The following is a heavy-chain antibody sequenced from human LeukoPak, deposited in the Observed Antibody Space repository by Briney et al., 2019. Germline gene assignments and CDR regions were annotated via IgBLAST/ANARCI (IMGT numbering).Heavy chain of an antibody. CDR3: ARQILTYYYGSGTLGTGEFDP. V-gene: IGHV4-34*01. J-gene: IGHJ5*02. D-gene: IGHD3-10*01. Sequence: SETLSLTCAVYGGSFSGYYWSWIRQPPGKGLEWIGEINHSGSTNYNPSLKSRVTISVDTSKNQFSLKLSSVTAADTAVYYCARQILTYYYGSGTLGTGEFDPWGQGTLVTVSS. CDR1: GGSFSGYY. CDR2: INHSGST.